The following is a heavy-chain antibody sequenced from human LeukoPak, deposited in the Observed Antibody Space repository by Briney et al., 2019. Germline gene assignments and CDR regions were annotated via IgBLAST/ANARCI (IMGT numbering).Heavy chain of an antibody. D-gene: IGHD5-18*01. CDR1: GFTFSTFA. CDR2: IFPSGGEI. Sequence: PGESLRLSCAASGFTFSTFAMLWVRQPRGKGLEWVSSIFPSGGEIHYADSVRGRFTISRDNSKSTLSLQMNSLRAEDTAIYYCVTYRQVMLPFEAWGQGTLVTVSS. CDR3: VTYRQVMLPFEA. J-gene: IGHJ5*02. V-gene: IGHV3-23*01.